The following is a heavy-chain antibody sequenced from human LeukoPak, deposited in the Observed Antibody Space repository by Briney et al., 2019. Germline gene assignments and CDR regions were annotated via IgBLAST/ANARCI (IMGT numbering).Heavy chain of an antibody. Sequence: SETLSLTCTVSGGSISSYYWSWIRQPPGKGLEWIGYIYYSGSTNYNPSLKGRVTISVDTSKNQFSLKLSSVTAADTAVYYCARAEDITMVRGDRGGYYFDYWGQGTLVTVSS. J-gene: IGHJ4*02. V-gene: IGHV4-59*01. CDR2: IYYSGST. CDR1: GGSISSYY. CDR3: ARAEDITMVRGDRGGYYFDY. D-gene: IGHD3-10*01.